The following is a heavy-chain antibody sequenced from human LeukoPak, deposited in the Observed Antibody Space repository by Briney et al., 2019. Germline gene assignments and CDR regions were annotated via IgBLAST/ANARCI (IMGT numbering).Heavy chain of an antibody. CDR2: ISSGSSTI. Sequence: LSCTASGFTFSTSSMNGVRGATGKGVQGISYISSGSSTIYYADSVKGRFTISRDNAKNSLYLQMNSLRAEDTAVYYCARVLHKRNYDSSDYYGYWGQGTLVTVSS. D-gene: IGHD3-22*01. V-gene: IGHV3-48*01. CDR1: GFTFSTSS. J-gene: IGHJ4*02. CDR3: ARVLHKRNYDSSDYYGY.